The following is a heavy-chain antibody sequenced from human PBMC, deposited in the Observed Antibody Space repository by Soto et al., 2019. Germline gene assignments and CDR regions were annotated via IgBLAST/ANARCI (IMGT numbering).Heavy chain of an antibody. CDR1: GYTFNIYY. J-gene: IGHJ2*01. CDR3: ARRGYDWYFDL. Sequence: GASVKVCCKASGYTFNIYYIHWVRQAPGQGLEWMGIFNPSGGSTNYAQKVQGRVTLTRETSTSTVYMELNRLRSEDTAIYYCARRGYDWYFDLCGRGTLVTVSS. CDR2: FNPSGGST. V-gene: IGHV1-46*02. D-gene: IGHD3-16*01.